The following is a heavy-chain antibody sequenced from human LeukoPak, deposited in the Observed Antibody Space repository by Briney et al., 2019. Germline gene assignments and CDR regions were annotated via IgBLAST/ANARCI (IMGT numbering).Heavy chain of an antibody. D-gene: IGHD6-6*01. J-gene: IGHJ4*02. V-gene: IGHV4-34*01. CDR3: ARGPEDQSDSSSLPFDY. CDR2: INHSGST. CDR1: GGSFSGYY. Sequence: SETLSLTCAVYGGSFSGYYWSWIRQPPGKGLEWIGEINHSGSTNYNPSLKSRVNISVDTSKTQFSLKLRSVTAADTAVYYCARGPEDQSDSSSLPFDYWGQGTLVTVSS.